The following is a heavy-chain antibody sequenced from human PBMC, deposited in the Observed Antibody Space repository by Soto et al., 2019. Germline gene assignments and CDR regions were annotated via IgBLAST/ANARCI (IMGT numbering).Heavy chain of an antibody. CDR3: ARASDYGDYVAEPSGY. V-gene: IGHV3-48*02. CDR1: GFTFSGYI. J-gene: IGHJ4*02. CDR2: ITSSSSTI. Sequence: GGSLRLSCAASGFTFSGYIMNWVRQAPGKGLEWVSSITSSSSTIYYADSVKGRFTISRDNAKNSLYLQMNSLRDEDTAVYYCARASDYGDYVAEPSGYWGQGTLVTVSS. D-gene: IGHD4-17*01.